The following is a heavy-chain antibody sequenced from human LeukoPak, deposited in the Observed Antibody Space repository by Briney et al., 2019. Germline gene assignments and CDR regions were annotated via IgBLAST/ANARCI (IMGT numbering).Heavy chain of an antibody. V-gene: IGHV3-33*08. J-gene: IGHJ6*02. CDR1: GFTFSNYG. CDR2: ILYDGINK. CDR3: ARDYYYGMDV. Sequence: GGSLRLSCAASGFTFSNYGMHWVRQAPGKGLEWVAVILYDGINKNYADSVKGRFTISRDNSKNTLYLQMNSLRAEDTAVYYCARDYYYGMDVWGQGTTITVSS.